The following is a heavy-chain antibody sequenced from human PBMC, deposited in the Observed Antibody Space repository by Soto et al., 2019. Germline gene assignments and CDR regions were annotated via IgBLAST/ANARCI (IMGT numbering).Heavy chain of an antibody. Sequence: EVQLLESGGGLEQPGGSLRLSCAASGFIFRSYAMSWVRQAPGKGLEWVSVISGSGGSTFHADSVKGRFTDSRDNSKNTLYLQMNSLRAEDTAVYFCAKASRAISYYGMDVWGHGTTVTVSS. V-gene: IGHV3-23*01. CDR3: AKASRAISYYGMDV. CDR2: ISGSGGST. D-gene: IGHD1-26*01. CDR1: GFIFRSYA. J-gene: IGHJ6*02.